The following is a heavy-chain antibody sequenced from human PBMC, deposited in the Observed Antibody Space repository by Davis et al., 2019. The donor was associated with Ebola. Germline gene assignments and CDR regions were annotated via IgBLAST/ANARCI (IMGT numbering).Heavy chain of an antibody. Sequence: SETLSLTCSVSGGSINSFLWTWIRQPPGKGLEWVGCMFYNGDTKYNPALESRVTISVDTSKNQFSLRLSSVTAADTAVYHCARAIGSSGYYSSYWYFDLWGRGTQVTVSS. D-gene: IGHD3-22*01. CDR3: ARAIGSSGYYSSYWYFDL. CDR2: MFYNGDT. J-gene: IGHJ2*01. V-gene: IGHV4-59*01. CDR1: GGSINSFL.